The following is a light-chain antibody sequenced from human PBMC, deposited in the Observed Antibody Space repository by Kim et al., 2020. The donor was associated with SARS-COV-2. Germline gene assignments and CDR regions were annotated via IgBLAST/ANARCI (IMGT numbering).Light chain of an antibody. CDR1: SSNIGSNT. CDR3: AAWDDSLNGPV. J-gene: IGLJ3*02. CDR2: SNN. Sequence: ELTQPPSASETPGQRVTISCSGSSSNIGSNTVNWYQQLPGTAPQLLIYSNNQRPSGVPDRFSGSKSGTSASLAISGLQSEDEADYYCAAWDDSLNGPVFGGGTQLTVL. V-gene: IGLV1-44*01.